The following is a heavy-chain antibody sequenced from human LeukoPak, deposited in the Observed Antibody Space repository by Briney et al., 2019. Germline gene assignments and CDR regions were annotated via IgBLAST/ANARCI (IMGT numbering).Heavy chain of an antibody. CDR1: GGSISSGDYY. D-gene: IGHD2-2*01. Sequence: PSETLSLTCTVSGGSISSGDYYWSWIRQPPGKGLEWIGYIYYSGSTYYNPSLKSRVTISVNTSKNQFSLKLSSVTAADTAVYYCARERVVPAVRPLSYYYYMDVWGKGTTVTVSS. V-gene: IGHV4-30-4*08. J-gene: IGHJ6*03. CDR2: IYYSGST. CDR3: ARERVVPAVRPLSYYYYMDV.